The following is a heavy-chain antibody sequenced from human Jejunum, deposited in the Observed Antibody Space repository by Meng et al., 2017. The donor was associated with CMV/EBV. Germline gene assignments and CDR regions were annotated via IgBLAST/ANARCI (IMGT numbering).Heavy chain of an antibody. Sequence: QVQLVQSGAEVKKPGASLKVSCKASGYTFTSYGISWVRQAPGQGLEWMGWISAYNGNTNYAQKLQGRVTMTTDTSTSTAYMELRSLRSDDTAVYYCARARLGGYCSSTSCADNWFDPWGQGTLVTASS. V-gene: IGHV1-18*01. CDR1: GYTFTSYG. CDR3: ARARLGGYCSSTSCADNWFDP. D-gene: IGHD2-2*01. CDR2: ISAYNGNT. J-gene: IGHJ5*02.